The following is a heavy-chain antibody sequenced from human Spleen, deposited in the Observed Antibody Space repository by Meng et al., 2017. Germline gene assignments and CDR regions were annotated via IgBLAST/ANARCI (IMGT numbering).Heavy chain of an antibody. Sequence: GESLKISCQGSGYTFTNYWIGWVRQMPGKGLEWMGVIYPGDSDTTYSPSFQGQVTISADKSISTAYLQWSSLKASDTAIYYCTRVNHGDYLIPVSWGQGTLVTVSS. J-gene: IGHJ5*02. CDR2: IYPGDSDT. CDR3: TRVNHGDYLIPVS. D-gene: IGHD4-17*01. CDR1: GYTFTNYW. V-gene: IGHV5-51*01.